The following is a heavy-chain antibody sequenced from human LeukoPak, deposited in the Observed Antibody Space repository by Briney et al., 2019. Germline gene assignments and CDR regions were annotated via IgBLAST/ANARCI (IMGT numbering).Heavy chain of an antibody. J-gene: IGHJ4*02. CDR3: ARTDGDYDY. D-gene: IGHD4-17*01. V-gene: IGHV3-21*01. Sequence: GGSLRLSCAASGFTFRSYKMNWVRQAPGKGLEWVSSISASSSYMYYADSVKGRFTISRDNAKNSLYLQMNSLRPEDTAVYYCARTDGDYDYWGQGTLVTVSS. CDR1: GFTFRSYK. CDR2: ISASSSYM.